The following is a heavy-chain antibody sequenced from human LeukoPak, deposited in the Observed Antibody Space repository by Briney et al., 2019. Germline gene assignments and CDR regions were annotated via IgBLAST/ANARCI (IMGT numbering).Heavy chain of an antibody. CDR1: GYTFTSYY. J-gene: IGHJ4*02. CDR2: INPSGGST. Sequence: GASVKVSCKASGYTFTSYYMHWVRQAPGQGPEWMGIINPSGGSTSYAQKFQGRVTMTRDTSTSTVYMELSSLRSEDTAVYYCARDLAAMDIDYWGQGTLVTVSS. CDR3: ARDLAAMDIDY. D-gene: IGHD5-18*01. V-gene: IGHV1-46*01.